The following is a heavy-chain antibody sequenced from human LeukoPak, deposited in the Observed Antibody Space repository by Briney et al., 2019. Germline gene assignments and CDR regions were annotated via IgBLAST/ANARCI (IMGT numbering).Heavy chain of an antibody. J-gene: IGHJ6*03. V-gene: IGHV4-34*01. CDR3: ARVGPYGAYYYYYYMDV. CDR1: GGSFSGYY. Sequence: PSETLSLTCAVYGGSFSGYYWSWIRQPPGKGLEGIGEINHSGSTNYNPSLKSRVNISVDTSKNQFSLKLSSVTAADTAVYYCARVGPYGAYYYYYYMDVWGKGTTVTVSS. D-gene: IGHD4-17*01. CDR2: INHSGST.